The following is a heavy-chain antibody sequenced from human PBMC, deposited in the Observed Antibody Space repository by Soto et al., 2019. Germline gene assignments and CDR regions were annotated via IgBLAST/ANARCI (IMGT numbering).Heavy chain of an antibody. CDR3: ARASRSLYSSGWYTGSFDY. D-gene: IGHD6-19*01. CDR1: VFTFSSYE. V-gene: IGHV3-48*03. CDR2: ISSSGSTI. Sequence: EVQLVESGGGLVQPGGSLRLSCAASVFTFSSYEMNWVRQAPGKGLEWVSYISSSGSTIYYADSVKGRFTISRDNAKNSLYLQMNSLRAEDTAVYYCARASRSLYSSGWYTGSFDYWGQGTLVTVSS. J-gene: IGHJ4*02.